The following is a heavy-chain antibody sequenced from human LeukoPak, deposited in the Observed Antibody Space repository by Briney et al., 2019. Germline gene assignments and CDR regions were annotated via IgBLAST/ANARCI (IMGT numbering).Heavy chain of an antibody. CDR3: ARGLPYDILTGFFDY. Sequence: ASVKVSCKASGYIFTSYYMHWVRQAPGQGLEWMGIINPSGGSTSYAQKFQGRVTMTRDTSTSTVYMELSSLRSEDTAVYYCARGLPYDILTGFFDYWGQGTLVTVSS. D-gene: IGHD3-9*01. J-gene: IGHJ4*02. V-gene: IGHV1-46*01. CDR2: INPSGGST. CDR1: GYIFTSYY.